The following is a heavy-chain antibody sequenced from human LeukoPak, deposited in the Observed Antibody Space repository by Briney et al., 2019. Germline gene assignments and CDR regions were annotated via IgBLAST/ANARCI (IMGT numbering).Heavy chain of an antibody. V-gene: IGHV4-30-2*01. D-gene: IGHD5-18*01. CDR2: IYHSGNT. Sequence: SQTLSLTCTVSGGSISSGSYYWSWIRQPPGKGPEWVGYIYHSGNTYYNPSLKGRVTISVDRSKNQFSLKLNSVTAADTAVYYCARLKPTAMGFDFWGQGTLVTVSS. CDR1: GGSISSGSYY. J-gene: IGHJ4*02. CDR3: ARLKPTAMGFDF.